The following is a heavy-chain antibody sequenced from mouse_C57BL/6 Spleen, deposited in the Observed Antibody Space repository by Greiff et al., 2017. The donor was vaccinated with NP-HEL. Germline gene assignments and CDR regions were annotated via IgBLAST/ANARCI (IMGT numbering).Heavy chain of an antibody. V-gene: IGHV5-4*01. CDR3: AREITTVVARYAMDY. D-gene: IGHD1-1*01. CDR1: GFTFSSYA. J-gene: IGHJ4*01. CDR2: ISDGGSYT. Sequence: EVQLVESGGGLVKPGGSLKLSCAASGFTFSSYAMSWVRQTPEKRLEWVATISDGGSYTYYPDNVKGRFTISRDNAKNNLYLQMSHLTSEDTAMYYCAREITTVVARYAMDYWGQGTSVTVSS.